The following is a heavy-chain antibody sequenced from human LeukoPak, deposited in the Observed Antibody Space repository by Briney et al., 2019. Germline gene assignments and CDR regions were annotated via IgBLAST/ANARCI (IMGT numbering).Heavy chain of an antibody. J-gene: IGHJ4*02. Sequence: SETLSLTCTVSNGSISSYHWSWVRQPPGKGLEWIGYILTSGTTNYNPSLKSRLTISVDTSKNHFTLKLSSVTAADTAVYYCARLRVSGSYLYYFDYWGQGTLVTVSP. V-gene: IGHV4-4*09. CDR1: NGSISSYH. D-gene: IGHD1-26*01. CDR3: ARLRVSGSYLYYFDY. CDR2: ILTSGTT.